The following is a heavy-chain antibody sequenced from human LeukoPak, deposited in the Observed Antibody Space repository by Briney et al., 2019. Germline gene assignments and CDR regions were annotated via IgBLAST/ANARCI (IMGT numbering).Heavy chain of an antibody. V-gene: IGHV4-59*01. D-gene: IGHD3-10*01. Sequence: SETLSLTCTVSGGSTSSYYWSWIRQPPGKGLEWIGYIYYSGSTNYNPSLKSRVTISVDTSKNQFSLKLSSVTAADTAVYYCVRGVINWFDPWGQGTLVTVSS. CDR2: IYYSGST. J-gene: IGHJ5*02. CDR3: VRGVINWFDP. CDR1: GGSTSSYY.